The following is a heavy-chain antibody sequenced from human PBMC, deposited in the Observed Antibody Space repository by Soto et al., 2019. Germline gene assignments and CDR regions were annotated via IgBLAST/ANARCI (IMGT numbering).Heavy chain of an antibody. CDR3: GYIASLDIYAFPRRRSSVLGSAGM. V-gene: IGHV4-59*08. CDR2: VYNGNT. CDR1: GGSISGYY. D-gene: IGHD3-9*01. J-gene: IGHJ6*01. Sequence: SETLSLTCTISGGSISGYYWTWIRQSPGKGLEYIGYVYNGNTNYNPSLNSRVTISVDTSKNQFSLKLSSVTAADTAVFFFGYIASLDIYAFPRRRSSVLGSAGM.